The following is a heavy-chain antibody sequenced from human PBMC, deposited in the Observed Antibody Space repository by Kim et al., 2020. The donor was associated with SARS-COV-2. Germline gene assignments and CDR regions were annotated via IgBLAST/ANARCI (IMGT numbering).Heavy chain of an antibody. Sequence: RFTISRDNSKNTLYLQMNSLRAEDTAVYYCARDFQCFHLSSTSCYGALDYWGQGTLVTVSS. D-gene: IGHD2-2*01. J-gene: IGHJ4*02. CDR3: ARDFQCFHLSSTSCYGALDY. V-gene: IGHV3-30*01.